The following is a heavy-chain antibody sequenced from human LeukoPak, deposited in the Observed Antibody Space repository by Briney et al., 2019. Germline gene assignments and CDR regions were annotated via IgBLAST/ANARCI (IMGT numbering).Heavy chain of an antibody. D-gene: IGHD3-3*01. CDR3: ARDWYYDFWSGYYLTPGWFDP. CDR1: GYTFTGYY. V-gene: IGHV1-2*02. J-gene: IGHJ5*02. CDR2: INPNSGGT. Sequence: ASVKVSCKASGYTFTGYYMHWVRQAPGQGLEWMGWINPNSGGTNYAQKFQGRVTMTRDTSISTAYLELSRLRSDDTAVYYCARDWYYDFWSGYYLTPGWFDPWGQGTLVTVSS.